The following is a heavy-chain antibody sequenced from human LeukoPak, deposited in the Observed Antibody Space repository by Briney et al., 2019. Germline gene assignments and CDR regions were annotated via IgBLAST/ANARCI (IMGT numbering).Heavy chain of an antibody. CDR2: IRYDGSSK. Sequence: PGGSLRLSCAASGFTFSNYGMHWVRQAPGEGLEWVAFIRYDGSSKYYPDSVKGRFTISRDNSKNTLYLQMNSLRPEDTAVYYCAQAKTWVDSWGQGTLVTVSS. V-gene: IGHV3-30*02. J-gene: IGHJ4*02. CDR1: GFTFSNYG. CDR3: AQAKTWVDS.